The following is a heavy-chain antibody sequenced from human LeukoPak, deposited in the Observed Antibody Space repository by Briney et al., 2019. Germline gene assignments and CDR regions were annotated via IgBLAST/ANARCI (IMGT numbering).Heavy chain of an antibody. CDR1: GYTFTSYG. J-gene: IGHJ4*02. D-gene: IGHD2-2*01. V-gene: IGHV1-18*01. CDR2: ISAYNGNT. Sequence: ASVKVSCKASGYTFTSYGISWVRQAPGQGLEWMGWISAYNGNTNYAQKLQGRVTMTTDTSTSTAYMELRSLRSDDTALYYCARDWDCGGTSCYRDYWGQGTLVTVSS. CDR3: ARDWDCGGTSCYRDY.